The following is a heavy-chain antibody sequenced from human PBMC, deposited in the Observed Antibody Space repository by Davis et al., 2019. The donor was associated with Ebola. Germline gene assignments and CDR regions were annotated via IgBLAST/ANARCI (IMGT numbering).Heavy chain of an antibody. Sequence: GGSLRLSCAASGFTFSDYYMSWIRQAPGKGLEWVSYISSSSSYTNYADSVKGRFTISRDNAKNSLYLQVNSLRDEDTAVYYCAKFSRAGESDWGQGTLVTVSS. J-gene: IGHJ4*02. D-gene: IGHD6-13*01. CDR3: AKFSRAGESD. V-gene: IGHV3-11*03. CDR1: GFTFSDYY. CDR2: ISSSSSYT.